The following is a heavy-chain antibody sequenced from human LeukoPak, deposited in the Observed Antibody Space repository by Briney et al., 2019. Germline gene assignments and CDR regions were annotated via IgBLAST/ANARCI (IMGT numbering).Heavy chain of an antibody. CDR2: INPNSGGT. CDR3: ARALGTMVRGVISLFDY. Sequence: ASVKVSCKASGYTFTCYYMHGVRQAPGQGLEWMGWINPNSGGTNYAQKFQGRVTMTRDTSISTAYMELSRLRSDDTAVYYCARALGTMVRGVISLFDYWGQGTLVTVSS. J-gene: IGHJ4*02. CDR1: GYTFTCYY. D-gene: IGHD3-10*01. V-gene: IGHV1-2*02.